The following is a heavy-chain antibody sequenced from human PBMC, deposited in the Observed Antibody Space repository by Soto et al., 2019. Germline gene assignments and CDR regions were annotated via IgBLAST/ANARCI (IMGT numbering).Heavy chain of an antibody. Sequence: PSETLSLTCTFSVVSISSGDYYCSWIRQPPWKGLEWIGYIYYSGSTYYNPSLKSRVTISVDTSKNQFSLKLSSVTAADTAVYYCATTPVAAFSRSNWFDPWGQGTLVTVSS. D-gene: IGHD2-15*01. CDR1: VVSISSGDYY. J-gene: IGHJ5*02. CDR3: ATTPVAAFSRSNWFDP. V-gene: IGHV4-30-4*01. CDR2: IYYSGST.